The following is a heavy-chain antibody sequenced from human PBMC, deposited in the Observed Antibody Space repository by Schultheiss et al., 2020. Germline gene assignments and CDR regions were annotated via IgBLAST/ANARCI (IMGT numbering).Heavy chain of an antibody. CDR2: INHSGST. Sequence: SETLSLTCAVYGGSFSGYYWSWIRQPPGKGLEWIGEINHSGSTNYNPSLKSRVTISVDTSKNQFSLKLSSVTAADTAVYYCARRGEEPWFDPWGQGTLVTVSS. J-gene: IGHJ5*02. CDR1: GGSFSGYY. D-gene: IGHD2-21*01. V-gene: IGHV4-34*01. CDR3: ARRGEEPWFDP.